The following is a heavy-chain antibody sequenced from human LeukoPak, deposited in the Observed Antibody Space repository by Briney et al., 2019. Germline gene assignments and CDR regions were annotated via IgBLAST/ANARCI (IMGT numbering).Heavy chain of an antibody. CDR2: IYHSGST. CDR3: ARESIAASGCFDY. V-gene: IGHV4-38-2*02. D-gene: IGHD6-6*01. J-gene: IGHJ4*02. Sequence: SETLSLTCTVSGYSISSGYYWGWIRQPPGKGLEWIGSIYHSGSTYYNPSLKSRVTISVDTSKNQFSLKLSSVTAADTAVYYCARESIAASGCFDYWGQGTLVTVSS. CDR1: GYSISSGYY.